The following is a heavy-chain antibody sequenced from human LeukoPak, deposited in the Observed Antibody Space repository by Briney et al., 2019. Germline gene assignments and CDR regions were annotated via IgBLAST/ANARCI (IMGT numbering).Heavy chain of an antibody. CDR1: GFTFSSYS. J-gene: IGHJ6*03. Sequence: GGSLRLSYAASGFTFSSYSMNWVRQAPGKGLEWVSYISSSSSTIYYADSVKGRFTISRDNAKNSLYLQMNSLRAEDTAVYYCARDSYYYYMDVWGKGTTVTVSS. V-gene: IGHV3-48*01. CDR3: ARDSYYYYMDV. CDR2: ISSSSSTI.